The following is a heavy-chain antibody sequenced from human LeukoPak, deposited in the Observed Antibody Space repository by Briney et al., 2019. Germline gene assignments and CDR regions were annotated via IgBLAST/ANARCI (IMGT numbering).Heavy chain of an antibody. CDR2: ISSSGSTI. J-gene: IGHJ4*02. CDR1: GFTFSDYY. V-gene: IGHV3-11*01. Sequence: GGSLRLSCVASGFTFSDYYMSWIRQAPGKGLEWVSYISSSGSTIYYADSVKGRFTISRDNAKNSLYLQMNSLRAEDTAVYYCARDSNYEMATTPGLDYWGQGTLVTVSS. CDR3: ARDSNYEMATTPGLDY. D-gene: IGHD1-7*01.